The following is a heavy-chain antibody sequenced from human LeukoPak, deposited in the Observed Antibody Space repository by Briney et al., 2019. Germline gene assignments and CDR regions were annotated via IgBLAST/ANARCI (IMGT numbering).Heavy chain of an antibody. CDR1: GFTFSSYD. CDR2: VSGGGST. V-gene: IGHV3-23*01. D-gene: IGHD1-26*01. CDR3: AKDSHSGTYFDS. J-gene: IGHJ4*02. Sequence: GSLRLSCAASGFTFSSYDMSWVRQAPGKGLEWVSAVSGGGSTYYADSVKGRFTISRDNSKSTLFLQMNSLRAEDTAVYYCAKDSHSGTYFDSWGRGTLVTVSS.